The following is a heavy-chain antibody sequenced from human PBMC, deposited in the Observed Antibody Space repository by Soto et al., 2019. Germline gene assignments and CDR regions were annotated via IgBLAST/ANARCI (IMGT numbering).Heavy chain of an antibody. CDR2: IVPDGRNQ. CDR1: GSPFD. Sequence: QVQLVEFGGGVVQPGRSLRLSCVASGSPFDVHWVRQAPGKGPEWVAHIVPDGRNQYWADSVKGRFTGSRDKAKNTVYLQMNSLRTEDTAVYYCARGPTHGAFDLWGQGTMVTVSS. J-gene: IGHJ3*01. V-gene: IGHV3-30-3*01. CDR3: ARGPTHGAFDL.